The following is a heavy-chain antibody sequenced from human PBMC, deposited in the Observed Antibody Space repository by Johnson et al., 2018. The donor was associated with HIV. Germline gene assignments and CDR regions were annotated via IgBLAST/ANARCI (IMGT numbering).Heavy chain of an antibody. V-gene: IGHV3-66*01. CDR1: GFTVSSNY. J-gene: IGHJ3*01. D-gene: IGHD3-16*01. CDR3: ARVGASRFDAFHV. CDR2: VYSGGNT. Sequence: VQLVESGGVVVQPGGSLRLSCAASGFTVSSNYMSWVRQAPGKGLEWVSIVYSGGNTYYTDSVKGRFTISRDNSKNTLYLQMNSLRAEDTAVYYCARVGASRFDAFHVWGQGTMVTVSS.